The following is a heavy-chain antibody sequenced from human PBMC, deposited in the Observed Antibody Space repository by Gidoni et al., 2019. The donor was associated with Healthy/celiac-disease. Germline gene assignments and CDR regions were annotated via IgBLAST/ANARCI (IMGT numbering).Heavy chain of an antibody. CDR3: ASFGWFGENTFDY. D-gene: IGHD3-10*01. V-gene: IGHV4-31*03. Sequence: QVQLQESGPGLVKPSQILSLPCTVPGGPIRSGGYYWTWIRQHPGKGLEWIGYIYYSGGTYYNPSLKSRVTISVDTSKNQFSLKLSSVTAADTAVYYCASFGWFGENTFDYWGQGTLVTVSS. J-gene: IGHJ4*02. CDR2: IYYSGGT. CDR1: GGPIRSGGYY.